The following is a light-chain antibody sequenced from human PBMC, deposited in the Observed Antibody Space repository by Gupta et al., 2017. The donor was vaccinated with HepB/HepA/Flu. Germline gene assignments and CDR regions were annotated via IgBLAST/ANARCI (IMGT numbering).Light chain of an antibody. J-gene: IGKJ1*01. CDR3: QQSSSLPWT. CDR2: YAS. CDR1: QSIGSI. Sequence: EIVLTQFPDFQSVTPKEKVTITCRASQSIGSILHWYQQKPDQSPKLLIKYASQSGSGVPSRFSGSGSGTDFTLTISSLEAEDAATYFCQQSSSLPWTFGQGTKVEIK. V-gene: IGKV6-21*01.